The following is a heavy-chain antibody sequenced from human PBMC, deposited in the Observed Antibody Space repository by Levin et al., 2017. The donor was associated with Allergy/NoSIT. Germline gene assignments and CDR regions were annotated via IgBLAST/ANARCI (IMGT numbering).Heavy chain of an antibody. J-gene: IGHJ4*02. V-gene: IGHV3-48*03. CDR1: GFTFSSYE. CDR3: ATGYCSSTSCFGDY. Sequence: SGGSLRLSCAASGFTFSSYEMNWVRQAPGKGLEWVSYISSSGSTIYYADSVKGRFTISRDNAKNSLYLQMNSLRAEDTAVYYCATGYCSSTSCFGDYWGQGTLVTVSS. D-gene: IGHD2-2*01. CDR2: ISSSGSTI.